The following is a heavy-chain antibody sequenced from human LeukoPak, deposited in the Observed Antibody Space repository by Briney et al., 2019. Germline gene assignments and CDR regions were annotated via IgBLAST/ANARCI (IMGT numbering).Heavy chain of an antibody. V-gene: IGHV4-59*08. CDR2: IYYSGST. D-gene: IGHD4-17*01. CDR1: GGSISSYY. CDR3: ARHLTVTTGSDGLAFDY. J-gene: IGHJ4*02. Sequence: PSENLSLTCTVSGGSISSYYWSWIRQPPGKGLEWIGYIYYSGSTNYNPSLKSRVTISVDTSKNQFSLKLSSVTAADTAVYYCARHLTVTTGSDGLAFDYWGQGTLVTVSS.